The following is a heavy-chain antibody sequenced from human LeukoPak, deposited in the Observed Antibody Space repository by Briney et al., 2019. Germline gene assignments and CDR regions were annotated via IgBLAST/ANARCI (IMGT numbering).Heavy chain of an antibody. Sequence: ASVKVSCKASGYTFTSYDINWVRQATGQGLEWMGWMNPNSGNTGYAQKFQGRVTITRNTSISTAYMELSSLRSEDTAVYYCARGVRLRGHIVVVYYYYYYMDVWGKGTTVTVSS. J-gene: IGHJ6*03. D-gene: IGHD2-2*01. CDR3: ARGVRLRGHIVVVYYYYYYMDV. CDR1: GYTFTSYD. CDR2: MNPNSGNT. V-gene: IGHV1-8*03.